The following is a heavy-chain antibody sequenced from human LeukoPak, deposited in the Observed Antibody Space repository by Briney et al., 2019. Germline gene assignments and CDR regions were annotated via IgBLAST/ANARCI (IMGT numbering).Heavy chain of an antibody. J-gene: IGHJ4*02. D-gene: IGHD2-21*02. CDR3: AKRTAPTFDY. Sequence: GGSLRLSCPASGFTVSSNYMSWVRQAPGKGLEWVSVIYSGGSTYYADSVKGRFTTSRDNSKNTLYLQMNSLRAEDTAVYYCAKRTAPTFDYWGQGTLVTVSS. V-gene: IGHV3-53*01. CDR2: IYSGGST. CDR1: GFTVSSNY.